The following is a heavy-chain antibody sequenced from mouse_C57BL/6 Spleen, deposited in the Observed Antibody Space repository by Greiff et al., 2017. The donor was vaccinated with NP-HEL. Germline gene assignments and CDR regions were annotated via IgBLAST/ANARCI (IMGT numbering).Heavy chain of an antibody. CDR3: IYAMDY. CDR1: GFTFSNYW. Sequence: LQQSGGGLVQPGGSMKLSCVASGFTFSNYWMNWVRQSPEKGLEWVAQIRLKSDNYATHYAESVKGRFTISRDDSKSSVYLQMNNLRAEDTGIYYCIYAMDYWGQGTSVTVSS. V-gene: IGHV6-3*01. J-gene: IGHJ4*01. CDR2: IRLKSDNYAT.